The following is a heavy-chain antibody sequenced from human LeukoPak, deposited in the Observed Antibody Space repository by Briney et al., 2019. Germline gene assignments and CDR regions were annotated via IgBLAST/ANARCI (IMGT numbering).Heavy chain of an antibody. Sequence: GGSLRLSCAASGFTFSSYWMHWVRQSPGKGLVWLSRINSDGSDTAYADSVKGRFTISRDNAKNSLYLQMNSLRAEDTAVYYCAELGITMIGGVWGKGTTVTISS. CDR3: AELGITMIGGV. CDR2: INSDGSDT. V-gene: IGHV3-74*01. D-gene: IGHD3-10*02. J-gene: IGHJ6*04. CDR1: GFTFSSYW.